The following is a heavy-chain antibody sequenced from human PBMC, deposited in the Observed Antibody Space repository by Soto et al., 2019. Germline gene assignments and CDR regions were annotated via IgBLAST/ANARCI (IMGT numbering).Heavy chain of an antibody. CDR2: ISSSSSTI. V-gene: IGHV3-48*02. J-gene: IGHJ5*02. Sequence: CVLLETKKGLEWISYISSSSSTIYYADSVKGRFTISRDTAKNSLYLQMNSLRDEDTAVYYWARVCFFLFNGADP. D-gene: IGHD3-10*01. CDR3: ARVCFFLFNGADP.